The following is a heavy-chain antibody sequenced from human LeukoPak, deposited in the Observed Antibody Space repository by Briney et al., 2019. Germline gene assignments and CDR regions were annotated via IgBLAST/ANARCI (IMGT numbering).Heavy chain of an antibody. V-gene: IGHV1-8*01. CDR1: GYTFTSYD. CDR3: ARGVWFGDLGY. J-gene: IGHJ4*02. D-gene: IGHD3-10*01. CDR2: MNPNSDYT. Sequence: GASVKVSCKASGYTFTSYDINWVRQATGQGLEWMGWMNPNSDYTGYAQKFQGRVTMTRNTSISTVYMELSSLSSEDTAVYYCARGVWFGDLGYWGQGTLVTVSS.